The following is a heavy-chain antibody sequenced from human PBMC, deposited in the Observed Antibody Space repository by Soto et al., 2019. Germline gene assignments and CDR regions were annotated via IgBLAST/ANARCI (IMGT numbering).Heavy chain of an antibody. D-gene: IGHD3-9*01. J-gene: IGHJ6*02. V-gene: IGHV3-48*02. CDR3: AREPDLTLRSYYYYYGMDV. Sequence: GGSLRLSCAASGFTFSSYSMNWVRQAPGKGLEWVSYISSSSSTIYYADSVKGRFTISRDNAKNSLYLQMNSLRDEDTAVYYCAREPDLTLRSYYYYYGMDVWGQGTTVTVSS. CDR2: ISSSSSTI. CDR1: GFTFSSYS.